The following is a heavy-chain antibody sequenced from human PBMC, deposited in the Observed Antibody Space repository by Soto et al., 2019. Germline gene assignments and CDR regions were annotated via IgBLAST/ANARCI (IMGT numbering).Heavy chain of an antibody. Sequence: GESLKISCKGSGYSFTSYWIGWVRQMPGKGLEWMGIIYPGDSDTRYSPSFQGQVTISADKSISTAYLQWSSLKASDTAMYYCARRNYGSGIWLYYYGMDVWGQGTTVTVSS. CDR2: IYPGDSDT. CDR3: ARRNYGSGIWLYYYGMDV. D-gene: IGHD3-10*01. CDR1: GYSFTSYW. J-gene: IGHJ6*02. V-gene: IGHV5-51*01.